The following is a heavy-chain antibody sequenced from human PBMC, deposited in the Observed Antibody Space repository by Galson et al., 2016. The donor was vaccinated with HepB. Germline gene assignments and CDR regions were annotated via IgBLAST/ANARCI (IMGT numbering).Heavy chain of an antibody. CDR3: ARDLRGRRGHRPPYGGFDY. CDR2: ISYDGSNK. V-gene: IGHV3-30-3*01. D-gene: IGHD3-16*01. CDR1: GFTFSSYS. Sequence: SLRLSCAASGFTFSSYSMHWVRQAPGKGLEWVAVISYDGSNKYYADSVKVRFTISRDNSKNTLFLQMNSLRPEDTSVYYCARDLRGRRGHRPPYGGFDYWGQGTLVTASS. J-gene: IGHJ4*02.